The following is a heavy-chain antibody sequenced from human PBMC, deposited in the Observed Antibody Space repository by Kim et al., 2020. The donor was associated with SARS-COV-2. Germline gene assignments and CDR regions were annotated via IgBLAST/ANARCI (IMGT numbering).Heavy chain of an antibody. D-gene: IGHD3-10*01. CDR2: ISYDGSNK. Sequence: GGSLRLSCAASGFTFSSYGMHWVRQAPGKGLEWVAVISYDGSNKYYADSVKGRFTISRDNSKNTLYLQMNSLRAEDTAVYYCAKDFRRGDYYGSGSATETPFDYWGQGTLVTVSS. CDR3: AKDFRRGDYYGSGSATETPFDY. CDR1: GFTFSSYG. V-gene: IGHV3-30*18. J-gene: IGHJ4*02.